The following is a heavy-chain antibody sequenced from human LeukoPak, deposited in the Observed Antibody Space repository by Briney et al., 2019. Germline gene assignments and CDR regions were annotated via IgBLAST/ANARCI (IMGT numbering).Heavy chain of an antibody. J-gene: IGHJ3*02. D-gene: IGHD3-10*01. CDR3: AKDRGAVPGFAFDI. CDR1: GFTYSSYG. CDR2: IAGSGSST. V-gene: IGHV3-23*01. Sequence: PGGSLRLSCAASGFTYSSYGMGWVRQAPGKGLEWVSAIAGSGSSTYYADSMKGRFTISRDNSKNTVYLQMNSLRVEDTAVYFCAKDRGAVPGFAFDIWGQGTMVTVSS.